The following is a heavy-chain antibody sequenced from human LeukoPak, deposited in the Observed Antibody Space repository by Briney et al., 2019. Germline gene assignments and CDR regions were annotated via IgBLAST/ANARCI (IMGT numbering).Heavy chain of an antibody. CDR2: IYYSGST. Sequence: PSETLPLTCIVSGASISSSTYFWGWIRQPPGKGLEWIGNIYYSGSTSYNPSLRSPVTMSVGTSKNQFSLNLSSVTAADTAVYYCARLSKGRYFDWIFDYWGQGTLVTVSS. J-gene: IGHJ4*02. V-gene: IGHV4-39*01. CDR1: GASISSSTYF. CDR3: ARLSKGRYFDWIFDY. D-gene: IGHD3-9*01.